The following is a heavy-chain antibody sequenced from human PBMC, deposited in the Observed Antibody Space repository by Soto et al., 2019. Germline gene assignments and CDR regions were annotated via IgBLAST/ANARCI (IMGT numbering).Heavy chain of an antibody. J-gene: IGHJ3*02. V-gene: IGHV4-31*03. CDR1: GGSISSGGYY. CDR2: IYYSGST. CDR3: ARNGRYDSSGYGYPNDAFDI. Sequence: SETLSLTCTVSGGSISSGGYYWSWIRQHPGKGLEWIGYIYYSGSTYYNPSLKSRVTISVDTSKNQFSLKLSSVTAADTAVYYCARNGRYDSSGYGYPNDAFDIWGQGTMVTVSS. D-gene: IGHD3-22*01.